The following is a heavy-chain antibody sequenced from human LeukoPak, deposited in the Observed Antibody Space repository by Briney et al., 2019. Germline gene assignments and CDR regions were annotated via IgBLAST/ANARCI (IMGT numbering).Heavy chain of an antibody. CDR2: IRYDGTNK. Sequence: PGGSLRLSCAASGFTFSSYGMHWVRQAPGKGLDWVAFIRYDGTNKYYADSVKGRFTISRDNSKNTLYLQMNSLRAEDTAVYYCAPRVVVITAPFDYWGQGTLVTVSS. J-gene: IGHJ4*02. CDR1: GFTFSSYG. CDR3: APRVVVITAPFDY. V-gene: IGHV3-30*02. D-gene: IGHD2-21*01.